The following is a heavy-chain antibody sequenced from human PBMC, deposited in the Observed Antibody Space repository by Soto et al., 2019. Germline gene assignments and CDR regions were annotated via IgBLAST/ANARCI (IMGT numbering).Heavy chain of an antibody. V-gene: IGHV4-30-4*01. J-gene: IGHJ6*02. CDR3: ARGAAREVYYFFYGMDV. CDR2: IYYSGST. D-gene: IGHD6-25*01. Sequence: SETLSLTCTVSGGSISSDDYYWSWIRQPPGKGLEWIGYIYYSGSTYYNPSLRSRVTISVDTSKNQFSLKLSSVTAADTAVYYCARGAAREVYYFFYGMDVWGQGTTVTVSS. CDR1: GGSISSDDYY.